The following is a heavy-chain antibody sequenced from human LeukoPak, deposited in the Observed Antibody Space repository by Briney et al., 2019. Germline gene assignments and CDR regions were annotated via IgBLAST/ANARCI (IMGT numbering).Heavy chain of an antibody. V-gene: IGHV3-33*05. CDR2: ITNDGSRQ. D-gene: IGHD3-3*02. Sequence: GGSLRLSCETSIFVFSEYYMHWVRLAPGKGLECLAVITNDGSRQYYADSVKGRFTISRDNSKNTLYLQMNSLRAEDTAVYYCARDSMDWGQGTLVTVSS. J-gene: IGHJ4*02. CDR1: IFVFSEYY. CDR3: ARDSMD.